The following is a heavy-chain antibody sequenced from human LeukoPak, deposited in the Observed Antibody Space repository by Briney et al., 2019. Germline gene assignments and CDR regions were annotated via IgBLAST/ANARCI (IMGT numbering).Heavy chain of an antibody. CDR2: IRYDGSNK. CDR1: GFTFSSYG. J-gene: IGHJ4*02. CDR3: AKELLIAVAGTLGY. D-gene: IGHD6-19*01. Sequence: GGSLRLSCAASGFTFSSYGMHWVRQAPGKGLEWVAFIRYDGSNKYYADSVKGRFTISRDNSKNTLYLQMNSLRAEDTAVYYCAKELLIAVAGTLGYWGQGTLVTVSS. V-gene: IGHV3-30*02.